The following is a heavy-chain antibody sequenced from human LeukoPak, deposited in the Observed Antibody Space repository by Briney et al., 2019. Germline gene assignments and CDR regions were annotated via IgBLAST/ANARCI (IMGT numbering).Heavy chain of an antibody. V-gene: IGHV3-21*01. CDR1: GFTFSSYS. D-gene: IGHD2-2*01. CDR3: AREPPIVVVPAAPGPSDY. CDR2: ISSSSSYI. J-gene: IGHJ4*02. Sequence: GGSLRLSCAASGFTFSSYSMSWVRQAPGKGLEWVSSISSSSSYIYYADSVKGRFTISRDNAKNSLYLQMNSLRAEDTAVYYCAREPPIVVVPAAPGPSDYWGQGTLVTVSS.